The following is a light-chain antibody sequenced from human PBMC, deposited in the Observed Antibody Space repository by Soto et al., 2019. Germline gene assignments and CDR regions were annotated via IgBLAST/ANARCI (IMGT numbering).Light chain of an antibody. Sequence: EIVLTQSPATLSLSPGERATLSCRASQSVSSYLAWYQQKPGQAPRLLIYDASNRATGIPARFSGSGSGTEFTRTISSLEPEDFAVYYCQQRSNWPRFTFGPGTKVDIK. CDR1: QSVSSY. V-gene: IGKV3-11*01. J-gene: IGKJ3*01. CDR3: QQRSNWPRFT. CDR2: DAS.